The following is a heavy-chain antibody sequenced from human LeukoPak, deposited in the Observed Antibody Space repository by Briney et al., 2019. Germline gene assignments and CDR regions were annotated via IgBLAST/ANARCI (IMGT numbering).Heavy chain of an antibody. CDR3: ARLLYYDSSGYNY. D-gene: IGHD3-22*01. J-gene: IGHJ4*02. V-gene: IGHV4-59*12. CDR1: GGSISSYY. CDR2: IYYSGST. Sequence: PSETLSLTCTVSGGSISSYYWSWIRQPPGKGPEWIGYIYYSGSTNYNPSLKSRVTISVDTSKNQFSLKLTSVTAADTAVYYCARLLYYDSSGYNYRGQGTLVTVSS.